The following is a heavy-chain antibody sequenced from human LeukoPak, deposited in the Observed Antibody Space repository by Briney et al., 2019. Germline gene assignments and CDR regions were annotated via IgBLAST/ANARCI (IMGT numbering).Heavy chain of an antibody. V-gene: IGHV3-23*01. CDR1: EFTFSSYA. CDR3: AKSGYSYGRFNY. D-gene: IGHD5-18*01. Sequence: GGSLRLSCATSEFTFSSYAMSWVRQAPGKGLEWVSAISGSGDSTYYADSVKGRLTISRDNSKNTLYLQMNSLRADDTAVYYCAKSGYSYGRFNYWGQGTLVTVSS. J-gene: IGHJ4*02. CDR2: ISGSGDST.